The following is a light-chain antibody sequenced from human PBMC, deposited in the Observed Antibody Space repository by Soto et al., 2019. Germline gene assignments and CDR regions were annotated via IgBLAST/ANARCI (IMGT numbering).Light chain of an antibody. Sequence: DIQMTQSPSSLSASIGDRVTITCRASQNINSHLNWYPQKPGKAPKVLIYAASRLQSGVPSRFSGSGSGTEFTLTISSLEPEDFETYYCQQIHITTLFKFGKGNKLESK. V-gene: IGKV1-39*01. CDR3: QQIHITTLFK. CDR1: QNINSH. J-gene: IGKJ2*01. CDR2: AAS.